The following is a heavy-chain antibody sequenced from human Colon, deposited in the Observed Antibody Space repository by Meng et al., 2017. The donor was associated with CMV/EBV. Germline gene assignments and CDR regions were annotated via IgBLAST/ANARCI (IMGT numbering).Heavy chain of an antibody. CDR2: ISSDSNYI. V-gene: IGHV3-21*03. Sequence: GGSLRLSCEASGFTFIDYTINWVRQAPGKGLEWVSFISSDSNYIYYADSVKGRFSISRDNAKKSVYLQLTSVRAEDTAIYYCARLGFCSSASCQQSYFYGMDIWGQGTTVTVSS. D-gene: IGHD2-2*01. J-gene: IGHJ6*02. CDR1: GFTFIDYT. CDR3: ARLGFCSSASCQQSYFYGMDI.